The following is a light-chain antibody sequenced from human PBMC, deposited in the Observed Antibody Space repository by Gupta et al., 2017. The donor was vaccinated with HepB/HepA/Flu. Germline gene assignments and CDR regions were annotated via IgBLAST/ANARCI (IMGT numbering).Light chain of an antibody. CDR2: QDS. V-gene: IGLV3-25*03. J-gene: IGLJ3*02. CDR3: QSADSSGTRV. CDR1: ALPKQY. Sequence: SYELTQPPSVSVSPGQTARITCSGDALPKQYAYWYQQKPGQAPVLVIYQDSERPSGIPERFSGSSSGTTVTLTISGVQAEDEADYYCQSADSSGTRVFGGGTKLTVL.